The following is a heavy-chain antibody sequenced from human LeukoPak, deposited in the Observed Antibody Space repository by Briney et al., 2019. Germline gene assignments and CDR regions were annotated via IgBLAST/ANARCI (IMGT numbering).Heavy chain of an antibody. Sequence: GSLRLSCAASGFTVSSNYMSWVRQPPGKGLEWIGSIYYSGSTYYNPSLKSRVTISVDTSKNQFSLKLSSVTAADTAIYYCARHSVGGYKTFDYWGQGTLVTVSS. CDR2: IYYSGST. J-gene: IGHJ4*02. CDR1: GFTVSSNY. V-gene: IGHV4-39*01. CDR3: ARHSVGGYKTFDY. D-gene: IGHD5-24*01.